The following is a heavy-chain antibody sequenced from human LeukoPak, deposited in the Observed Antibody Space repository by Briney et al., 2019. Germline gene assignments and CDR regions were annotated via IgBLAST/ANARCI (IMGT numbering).Heavy chain of an antibody. D-gene: IGHD2-8*01. CDR1: GFTFSSYA. CDR2: ISYDGSNK. V-gene: IGHV3-30*04. CDR3: ALMVYAIVGDGY. Sequence: GGSLRLSCAASGFTFSSYAMHWVRQAPGKGLEWVAVISYDGSNKYYADSVKGRFTISRDNSKNTLYLQMNSLRAEDTAVYYCALMVYAIVGDGYWGQGTLVTASS. J-gene: IGHJ4*02.